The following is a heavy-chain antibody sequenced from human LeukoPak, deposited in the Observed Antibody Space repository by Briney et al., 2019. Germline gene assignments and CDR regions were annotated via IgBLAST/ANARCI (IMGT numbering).Heavy chain of an antibody. J-gene: IGHJ4*02. CDR3: ARDDTVTTRVGFID. CDR1: GFTFSSYW. D-gene: IGHD4-17*01. V-gene: IGHV3-7*01. CDR2: IKQDGSEK. Sequence: GGSLRLSCAASGFTFSSYWMSGVRQAPGKGLEWVANIKQDGSEKYYVDSVKGRFAISRDNTKNSLYLQMNSLRAEDTAVYYCARDDTVTTRVGFIDWGQGTLVTVSS.